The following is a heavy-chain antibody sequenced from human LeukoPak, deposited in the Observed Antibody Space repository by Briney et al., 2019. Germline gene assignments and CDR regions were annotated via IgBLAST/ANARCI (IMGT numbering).Heavy chain of an antibody. J-gene: IGHJ4*02. V-gene: IGHV3-23*01. D-gene: IGHD4-17*01. Sequence: GGSLRLSCAASGFTFSRYAMCWVRQAPGKGLEWVSAISAPGGNTYYADSVKGRFTISRDRSKNTLYLQMNSLRVEDTAVYYCARGGDYGVKIDYWGQGTLVTVSS. CDR3: ARGGDYGVKIDY. CDR2: ISAPGGNT. CDR1: GFTFSRYA.